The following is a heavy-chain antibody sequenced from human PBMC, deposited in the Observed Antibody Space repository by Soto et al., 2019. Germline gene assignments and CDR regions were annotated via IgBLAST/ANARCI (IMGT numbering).Heavy chain of an antibody. CDR2: IYYSGST. Sequence: PSETLSLTCTVSGGSISSYYWSWIRQPPGKGLEWIGYIYYSGSTNYNPSLKSRVTISVDTSKNQFSLKLSSVTAEDTAVYYCARGIATGQLDPWGQGTLVTVSS. CDR3: ARGIATGQLDP. D-gene: IGHD2-15*01. CDR1: GGSISSYY. J-gene: IGHJ5*02. V-gene: IGHV4-59*01.